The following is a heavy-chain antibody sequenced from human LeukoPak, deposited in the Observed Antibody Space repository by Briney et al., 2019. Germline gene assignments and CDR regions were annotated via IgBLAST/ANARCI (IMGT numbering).Heavy chain of an antibody. CDR2: IIPILGIA. V-gene: IGHV1-69*04. CDR3: ARGVAAAGTGSDY. Sequence: ASVKVSCRASGGTFSGYAISWVRQAPGQGLEWMGRIIPILGIANYAQKFQGRVTITADKSTSTAYMELSSLRSEDTAVYYCARGVAAAGTGSDYWGQGTLVTVSS. D-gene: IGHD6-13*01. J-gene: IGHJ4*02. CDR1: GGTFSGYA.